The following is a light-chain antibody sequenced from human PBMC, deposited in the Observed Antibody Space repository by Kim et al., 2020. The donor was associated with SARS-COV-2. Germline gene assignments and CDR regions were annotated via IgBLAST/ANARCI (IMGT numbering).Light chain of an antibody. CDR2: AAS. V-gene: IGKV3-20*01. CDR3: KQYGASPWT. Sequence: SPGERATPSCRATQSIRDNYLAWYQQKPGQAPRLLIYAASSRATGIPDRFSGSGSGTDFTLTIGRLEPEDFAVYYCKQYGASPWTFGQGTKVDIK. J-gene: IGKJ1*01. CDR1: QSIRDNY.